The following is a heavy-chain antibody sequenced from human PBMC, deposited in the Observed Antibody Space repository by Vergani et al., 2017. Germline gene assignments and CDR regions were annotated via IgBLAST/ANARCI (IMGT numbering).Heavy chain of an antibody. Sequence: QVQLVQSGAEVKKPGASVKVSCKASGYTFTSYGISWVRQAPGQGLEWMGWISAYNGNTNYAQKLQGRVTMTTDTSTSTAYMELSSLRSEDTAVYYCARGPYYDFWSGYSQPGYWGKGTTVTVSS. CDR2: ISAYNGNT. V-gene: IGHV1-18*01. J-gene: IGHJ6*04. CDR3: ARGPYYDFWSGYSQPGY. D-gene: IGHD3-3*01. CDR1: GYTFTSYG.